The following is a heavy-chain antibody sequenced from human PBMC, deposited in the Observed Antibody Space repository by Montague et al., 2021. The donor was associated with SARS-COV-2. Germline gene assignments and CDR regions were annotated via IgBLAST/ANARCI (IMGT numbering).Heavy chain of an antibody. Sequence: SETLSLTCAVHGGSFSGYSWIWIRQPPGKGLEWIGEVKHSGDTKYNTSLKSRVAISIDASKNQFSLKLSSVATADTAVYHCARLRDGVVPSPILGIGPYFTYNDMEVWGKGTTVTVSS. CDR1: GGSFSGYS. CDR3: ARLRDGVVPSPILGIGPYFTYNDMEV. J-gene: IGHJ6*03. D-gene: IGHD2-15*01. V-gene: IGHV4-34*01. CDR2: VKHSGDT.